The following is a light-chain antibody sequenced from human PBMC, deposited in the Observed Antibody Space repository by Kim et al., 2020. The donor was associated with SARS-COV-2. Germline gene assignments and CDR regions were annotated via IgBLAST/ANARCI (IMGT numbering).Light chain of an antibody. J-gene: IGKJ2*01. V-gene: IGKV1-5*03. CDR3: HQYNSHSYS. Sequence: DIQMTQSPSTLSASVGDRVTITCRASQTISTWLAWYQHKPGKAPKLLIYKASSLESGVPSRFSGSRSGTEFSLTISSLQPDDFATYYCHQYNSHSYSFGQGTKLEI. CDR1: QTISTW. CDR2: KAS.